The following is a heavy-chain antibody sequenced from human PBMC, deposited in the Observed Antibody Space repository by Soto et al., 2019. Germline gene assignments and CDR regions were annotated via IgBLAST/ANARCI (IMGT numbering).Heavy chain of an antibody. CDR2: IWYDGSNK. D-gene: IGHD2-2*01. Sequence: QVQLVESGGGVVQPGRSLRLSCAASGFTFSSYGMHWVRQAPGKGLEWVAVIWYDGSNKYYADSVKGRFTISRDNSKNTLYLQMNSLRAEDTAVYYCARDSLAAAIGDYYYMDVWGKGTTVTVSS. J-gene: IGHJ6*03. V-gene: IGHV3-33*01. CDR1: GFTFSSYG. CDR3: ARDSLAAAIGDYYYMDV.